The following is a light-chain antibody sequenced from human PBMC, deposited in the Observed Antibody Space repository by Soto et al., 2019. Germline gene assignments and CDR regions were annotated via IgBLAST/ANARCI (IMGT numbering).Light chain of an antibody. CDR3: QQSYSTPPT. CDR1: QSISNY. CDR2: AAS. J-gene: IGKJ1*01. Sequence: DIQMTQSPSSLSASVVERVTITCRASQSISNYLNWYQQKPGKAPKLLIYAASSLQSGVPSRFSGSGSGTGFTLTISSLQPEDFATYYCQQSYSTPPTFGQGTKVDIK. V-gene: IGKV1-39*01.